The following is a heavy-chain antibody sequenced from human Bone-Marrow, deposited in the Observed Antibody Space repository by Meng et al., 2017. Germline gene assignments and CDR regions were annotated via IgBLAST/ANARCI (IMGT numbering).Heavy chain of an antibody. CDR3: ARNSGGYSYGPDY. V-gene: IGHV3-53*01. D-gene: IGHD5-18*01. CDR2: IYSGGST. CDR1: GFTVSSNY. Sequence: GESLKISCAASGFTVSSNYMSWVRQAPGKGLEWVSVIYSGGSTYYADSVKGRFTISRHNSKNSLYLQMNSLRAEDTAVYYCARNSGGYSYGPDYWGQGTLVTGAS. J-gene: IGHJ4*02.